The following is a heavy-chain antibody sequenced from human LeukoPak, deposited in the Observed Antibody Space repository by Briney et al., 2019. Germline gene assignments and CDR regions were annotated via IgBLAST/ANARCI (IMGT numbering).Heavy chain of an antibody. Sequence: PGGSLRLPCAVSGFTFSSYSMSWVRQAPGKGLEWVSSISSSGTYKYYADSVKGRFTISRDNAKNSLYLQMNGLRAEDTAVYYCAKGKDSVAGATNDYWGQGTLVTDSS. CDR1: GFTFSSYS. J-gene: IGHJ4*02. V-gene: IGHV3-21*01. CDR2: ISSSGTYK. CDR3: AKGKDSVAGATNDY. D-gene: IGHD6-19*01.